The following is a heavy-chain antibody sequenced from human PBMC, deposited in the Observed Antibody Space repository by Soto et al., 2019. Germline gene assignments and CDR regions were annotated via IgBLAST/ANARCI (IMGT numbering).Heavy chain of an antibody. Sequence: PSETLSLTCTVSGGSISSGGYYWSWIRQHPGKGLEWIGYVYYSGSTYYNPSLKSRVTISVDTSKNQFSLKLSSVTAADTAVYFCAKDAVVVVPAVIRNWFDPWGQGP. CDR1: GGSISSGGYY. J-gene: IGHJ5*02. D-gene: IGHD2-2*01. CDR2: VYYSGST. V-gene: IGHV4-31*03. CDR3: AKDAVVVVPAVIRNWFDP.